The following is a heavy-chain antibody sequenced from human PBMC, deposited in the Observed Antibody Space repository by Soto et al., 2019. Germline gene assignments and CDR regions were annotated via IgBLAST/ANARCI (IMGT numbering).Heavy chain of an antibody. V-gene: IGHV3-23*01. Sequence: PGGSLRLSCAASEFTFSSYAMSWVRQAPGKGLERVSGITGSGGTTYYADSVKGRFTISRDNSKNTLYLQMNSLRAEDTAVYYCAKGPSPSGGFERIDQRGQGTLVTVSS. J-gene: IGHJ4*02. CDR2: ITGSGGTT. D-gene: IGHD5-12*01. CDR3: AKGPSPSGGFERIDQ. CDR1: EFTFSSYA.